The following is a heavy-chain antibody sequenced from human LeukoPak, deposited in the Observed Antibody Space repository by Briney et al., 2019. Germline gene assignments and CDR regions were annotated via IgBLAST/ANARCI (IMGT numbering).Heavy chain of an antibody. CDR2: IFPSGGEI. J-gene: IGHJ4*02. D-gene: IGHD2-8*02. CDR3: ATYRQVLLPFES. V-gene: IGHV3-23*01. CDR1: GFTFGTFA. Sequence: GGSLRLSCAASGFTFGTFAMIWVRQPPGKGLEWVSSIFPSGGEIHYADSVRGRFTISRDNSKSTLSLQMNSLRAEDTAIYYCATYRQVLLPFESWGQGTLVTVSS.